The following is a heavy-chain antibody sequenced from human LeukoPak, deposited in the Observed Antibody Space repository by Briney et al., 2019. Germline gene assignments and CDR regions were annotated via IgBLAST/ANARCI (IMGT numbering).Heavy chain of an antibody. V-gene: IGHV3-53*01. CDR1: GFSVSTNY. D-gene: IGHD2-15*01. CDR3: ARTSVSMAAKEDYFDY. Sequence: GSLRLSCAASGFSVSTNYMSWVRQAPGKGLEWASIIYSDGSTYYADSVKGRFIISRDNSKNTLYLAMNSLGAEDTAVYYCARTSVSMAAKEDYFDYWGQGTLVTVSS. J-gene: IGHJ4*02. CDR2: IYSDGST.